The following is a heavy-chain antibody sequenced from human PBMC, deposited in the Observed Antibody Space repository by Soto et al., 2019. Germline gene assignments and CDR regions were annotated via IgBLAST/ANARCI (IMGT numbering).Heavy chain of an antibody. CDR2: IYYSGST. CDR1: GGSISSYY. CDR3: ARQLRYFDWSPNYYYYMDV. D-gene: IGHD3-9*01. J-gene: IGHJ6*03. Sequence: SETLSLTCTVSGGSISSYYWSWIRQPPGKGLEWIGYIYYSGSTNYNPSLKSRVTISVDTSKNQFSLKLSSVTAADTAVYYCARQLRYFDWSPNYYYYMDVWGKGTTVTVSS. V-gene: IGHV4-59*08.